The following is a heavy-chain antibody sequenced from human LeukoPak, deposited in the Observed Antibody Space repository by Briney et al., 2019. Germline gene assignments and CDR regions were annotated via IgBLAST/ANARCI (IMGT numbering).Heavy chain of an antibody. CDR1: GGTFSSYA. V-gene: IGHV1-18*01. Sequence: GSSVKVSCKASGGTFSSYAISWVRQAPGQGLEWMGWISAYNGNTNYAQKLQGRVTMTTDTSTSTAYMELRSLRSDDTAVYYCARTYGDYADGMDVWGQGTTVTVSS. CDR3: ARTYGDYADGMDV. D-gene: IGHD4-17*01. CDR2: ISAYNGNT. J-gene: IGHJ6*02.